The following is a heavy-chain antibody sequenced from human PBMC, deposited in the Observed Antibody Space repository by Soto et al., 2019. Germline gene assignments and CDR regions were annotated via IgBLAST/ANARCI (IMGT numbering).Heavy chain of an antibody. J-gene: IGHJ4*02. V-gene: IGHV1-18*04. CDR1: GYTFTCYY. Sequence: ASVKVSCRASGYTFTCYYMHWARQAPGQGLEWMGWISAYNGDTNYAQKFQDRVTLTTDTSTTTAYMELRNLGSDDTAVYYCARSGAYCTSITCLFDSFWGLGTLVTVSS. CDR3: ARSGAYCTSITCLFDSF. CDR2: ISAYNGDT. D-gene: IGHD2-8*01.